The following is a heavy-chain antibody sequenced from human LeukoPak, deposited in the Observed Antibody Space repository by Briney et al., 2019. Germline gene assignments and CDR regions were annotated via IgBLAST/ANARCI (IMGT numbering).Heavy chain of an antibody. V-gene: IGHV4-31*03. CDR2: IYYSGST. Sequence: SQTLSLTCTVSGGSISSGGYYWSWIRQHPGKGLEWIGYIYYSGSTYYNPSLKSRVTISVDTSKNQFSLKLSSVTAADTAVYYCARGFGGSGSYTLDPLNWFDPWGQGTLVTVSS. J-gene: IGHJ5*02. D-gene: IGHD3-10*01. CDR1: GGSISSGGYY. CDR3: ARGFGGSGSYTLDPLNWFDP.